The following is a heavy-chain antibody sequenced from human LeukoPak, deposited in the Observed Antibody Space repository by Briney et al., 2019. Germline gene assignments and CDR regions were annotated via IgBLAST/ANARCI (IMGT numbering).Heavy chain of an antibody. V-gene: IGHV1-18*01. D-gene: IGHD3-22*01. J-gene: IGHJ4*02. CDR3: ARCGSDYYDSSGYYYYFDY. CDR2: ISAYNGNT. CDR1: GYTFTSYG. Sequence: ASVKVSCKASGYTFTSYGISWVRHAPGQGLEWMGWISAYNGNTNYAQKLQGRVTMTTDTSTSTAYMELRSLRSDDTAVYYCARCGSDYYDSSGYYYYFDYWGQGTLVTVSS.